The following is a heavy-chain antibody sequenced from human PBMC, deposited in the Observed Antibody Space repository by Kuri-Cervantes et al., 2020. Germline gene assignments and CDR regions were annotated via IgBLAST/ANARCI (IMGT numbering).Heavy chain of an antibody. V-gene: IGHV3-21*01. CDR3: ASTPTQAYYNFDLWP. CDR1: GFTFSNYS. D-gene: IGHD3-3*01. J-gene: IGHJ5*02. Sequence: GGSLRLSCVASGFTFSNYSMNWVRQAPGKGLDWVSSINSDNTYIHYTNSVKGRFTISRDNAKNSLYLQMNSLRAEDTAVYYCASTPTQAYYNFDLWPWGQGTLVTVSS. CDR2: INSDNTYI.